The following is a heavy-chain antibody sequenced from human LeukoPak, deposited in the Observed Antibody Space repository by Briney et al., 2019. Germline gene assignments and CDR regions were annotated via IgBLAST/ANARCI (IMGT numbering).Heavy chain of an antibody. CDR2: IYSDGST. Sequence: GGSLRLSCAVSGLIVSGNYMSWVRQAPGKGLEWVSIIYSDGSTYYADPVKGRFTISRDNSKNTLYLQMNSLRAEDTAVYYCARVQTDYYYYHMDVWGRGTTVTISS. J-gene: IGHJ6*03. CDR3: ARVQTDYYYYHMDV. D-gene: IGHD1-1*01. CDR1: GLIVSGNY. V-gene: IGHV3-53*01.